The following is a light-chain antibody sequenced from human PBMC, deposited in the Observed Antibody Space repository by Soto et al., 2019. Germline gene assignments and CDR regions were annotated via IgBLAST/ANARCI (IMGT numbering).Light chain of an antibody. J-gene: IGKJ1*01. V-gene: IGKV3D-7*01. CDR2: GAS. Sequence: SLSRGERATLSWRAIQSVTSSYLTWYQQKPGQAPRLLIYGASTRAAGIPDRFSGSGSGTEFTLTISCLLPDEFATYYCQQFSTYAPRTSAQGTKVDIK. CDR1: QSVTSSY. CDR3: QQFSTYAPRT.